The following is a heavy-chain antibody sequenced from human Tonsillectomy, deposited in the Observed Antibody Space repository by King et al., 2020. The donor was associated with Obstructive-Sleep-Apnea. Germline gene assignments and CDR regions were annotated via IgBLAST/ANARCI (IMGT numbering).Heavy chain of an antibody. CDR3: AHRRGWTYYFDY. Sequence: ITLKESGPTLVKPTQTLTLTCTFSGFSLSTSGVGGGWIRQPPGKALEWLALIYLDGDKLYSPPLKSRLTITKDTPKNQGALTMTNMNPVDTATYYCAHRRGWTYYFDYWGQGTLVTVSS. CDR1: GFSLSTSGVG. CDR2: IYLDGDK. J-gene: IGHJ4*02. D-gene: IGHD3/OR15-3a*01. V-gene: IGHV2-5*02.